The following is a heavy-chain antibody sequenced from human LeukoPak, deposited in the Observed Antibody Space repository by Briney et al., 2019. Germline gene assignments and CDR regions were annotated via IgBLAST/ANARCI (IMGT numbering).Heavy chain of an antibody. CDR3: ARRAMGSGKNWFDP. V-gene: IGHV1-8*01. D-gene: IGHD3-10*01. CDR2: MNPNSGNT. J-gene: IGHJ5*02. Sequence: GASVKVSCKASGYTFTSYDINWVRQATGQGLEWMGWMNPNSGNTGYAQKFQGRVTMTRNTSISTAYMELSSLRSEDTAVYYCARRAMGSGKNWFDPWGQGTLVTVSS. CDR1: GYTFTSYD.